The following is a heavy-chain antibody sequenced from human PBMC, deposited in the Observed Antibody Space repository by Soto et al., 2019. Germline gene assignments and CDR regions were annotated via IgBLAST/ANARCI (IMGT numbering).Heavy chain of an antibody. Sequence: QVQLQESGPGLVKPSETLSLTCSVSGGSISSGTSYWSWIRQPPGKGLEWIAYISDSGSTNYNPSLKRRVTIPEGTSKNHFSPKLTSVTTADTAVYYCGGGILAHPTRHWGQGTLVTVSS. CDR3: GGGILAHPTRH. CDR2: ISDSGST. D-gene: IGHD5-12*01. CDR1: GGSISSGTSY. J-gene: IGHJ4*02. V-gene: IGHV4-61*03.